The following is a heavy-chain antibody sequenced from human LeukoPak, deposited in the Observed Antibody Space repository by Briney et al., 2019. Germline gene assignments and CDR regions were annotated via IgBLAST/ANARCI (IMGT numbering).Heavy chain of an antibody. CDR2: IYHSGST. CDR1: GGSISSGGYS. CDR3: ARGRDVVVVAATTPYYYYGMDV. D-gene: IGHD2-15*01. J-gene: IGHJ6*02. V-gene: IGHV4-30-2*01. Sequence: PSETLSLTCAVSGGSISSGGYSWSWIRQPPGKGLEWIGYIYHSGSTYYNPSLKSRVTISVDRSKNQFSLKLSSVTAADTAVYYCARGRDVVVVAATTPYYYYGMDVWGQGTTVTVSS.